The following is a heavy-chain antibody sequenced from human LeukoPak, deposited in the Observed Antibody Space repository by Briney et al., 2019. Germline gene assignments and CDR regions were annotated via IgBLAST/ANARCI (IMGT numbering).Heavy chain of an antibody. J-gene: IGHJ3*02. CDR3: ARTSLRFLEWLLDAFDI. D-gene: IGHD3-3*01. CDR1: GYTFTSYA. CDR2: IIPIFGTA. V-gene: IGHV1-69*13. Sequence: SVKVSCKASGYTFTSYAISWVRQAPGQGLEWMGGIIPIFGTANYAQKFQGRVTITADESTSTAYMELSSLRSEDTAVYYCARTSLRFLEWLLDAFDIWGQGTMVTVSS.